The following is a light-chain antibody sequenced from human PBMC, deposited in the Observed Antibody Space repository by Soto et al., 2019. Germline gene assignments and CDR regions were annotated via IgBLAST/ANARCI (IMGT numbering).Light chain of an antibody. CDR2: TNI. J-gene: IGLJ2*01. CDR1: DSNIGRNA. V-gene: IGLV1-44*01. Sequence: QSVLTQPPSVSGTPGQTITMSCSGSDSNIGRNAVDWYQQVPGTAPELVIYTNIQRPSGVPDRFSGSKSGTSASLAVSGLQSEDEADYYCAVWDDSLNAPVFGGGTKLTVL. CDR3: AVWDDSLNAPV.